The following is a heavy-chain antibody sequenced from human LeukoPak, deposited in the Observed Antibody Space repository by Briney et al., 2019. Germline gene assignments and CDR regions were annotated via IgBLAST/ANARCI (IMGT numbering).Heavy chain of an antibody. CDR1: GFTFSSYW. V-gene: IGHV3-7*01. J-gene: IGHJ4*02. CDR2: IKQDGSEK. Sequence: GGSLRLSCAASGFTFSSYWMSWVRQAPGKGLEWVANIKQDGSEKYYVDSVKGRFTISRDNAKNSLYLQMNSLRAEDTAVYYCARISPVLLWFGESTFDYWGQGTLVTVSS. D-gene: IGHD3-10*01. CDR3: ARISPVLLWFGESTFDY.